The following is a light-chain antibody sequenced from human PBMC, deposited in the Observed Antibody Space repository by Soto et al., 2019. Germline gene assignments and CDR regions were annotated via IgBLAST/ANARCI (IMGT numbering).Light chain of an antibody. CDR3: QQYGSSQWT. CDR1: QSVSSSY. J-gene: IGKJ1*01. CDR2: GVS. Sequence: EIVLTQSPGTLSLSPGERATLSFRASQSVSSSYLAWYQQKPGQAPRLLIYGVSSRATGIPDRFSGSGSGTDFTLTISRLEPEDFAVYYCQQYGSSQWTFGQGTKVDIK. V-gene: IGKV3-20*01.